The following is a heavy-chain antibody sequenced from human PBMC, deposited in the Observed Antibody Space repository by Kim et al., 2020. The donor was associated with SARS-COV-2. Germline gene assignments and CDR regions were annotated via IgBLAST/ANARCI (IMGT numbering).Heavy chain of an antibody. V-gene: IGHV4-61*01. CDR2: IYYSGST. CDR1: GGSVSSGSYY. CDR3: ARTVGYSSSVAHPGIDY. Sequence: SETLSLTCTVSGGSVSSGSYYWSWIRQPPGKGLEWIGYIYYSGSTNYNPSLKSRVTISVDTSKNQFSLKLSSVTAADTAVYYCARTVGYSSSVAHPGIDYWGQGTLVTVSS. D-gene: IGHD6-13*01. J-gene: IGHJ4*02.